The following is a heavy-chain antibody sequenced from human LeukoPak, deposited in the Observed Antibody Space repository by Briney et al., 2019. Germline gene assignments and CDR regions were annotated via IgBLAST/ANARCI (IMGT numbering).Heavy chain of an antibody. CDR3: AGDIVGKQPVVYNWFDP. D-gene: IGHD3-22*01. Sequence: GGSLRLSCAASGFTFDDYGMSWVRQAPGKGLEWVSGINWNGGSTGYADSVKGRFTISRDNAKNSLYLQMNSLRAEDTALYHCAGDIVGKQPVVYNWFDPWGQGTLVTVSS. CDR1: GFTFDDYG. V-gene: IGHV3-20*01. J-gene: IGHJ5*02. CDR2: INWNGGST.